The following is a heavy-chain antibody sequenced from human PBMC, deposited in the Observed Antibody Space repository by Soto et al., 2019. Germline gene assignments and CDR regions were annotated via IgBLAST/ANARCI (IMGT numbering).Heavy chain of an antibody. Sequence: SVTLSLTWTVSGDSISTDYWSWIRQSPGKGLEWIGFIYYGGSTNYNPSLKSRVTISVDTPKNQFSLKLSSVTAADTAVYYCAKNWNWGSLVHWGQGTLVTVSS. V-gene: IGHV4-59*08. CDR2: IYYGGST. CDR1: GDSISTDY. J-gene: IGHJ4*02. CDR3: AKNWNWGSLVH. D-gene: IGHD7-27*01.